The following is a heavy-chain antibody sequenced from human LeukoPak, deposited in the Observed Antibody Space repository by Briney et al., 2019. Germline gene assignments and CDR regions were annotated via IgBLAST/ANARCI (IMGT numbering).Heavy chain of an antibody. V-gene: IGHV3-21*01. D-gene: IGHD1/OR15-1a*01. CDR1: GFTFSSYS. Sequence: GGSLRLSCAASGFTFSSYSMNWVRQAPGKGLEWVSSISSSSGYIYYADSVKGRFTISRDNAKNSLYLQMDSLRAEDTAVYYCARVQNNYYYYYGMDVWGQGTTVTVSS. CDR2: ISSSSGYI. CDR3: ARVQNNYYYYYGMDV. J-gene: IGHJ6*02.